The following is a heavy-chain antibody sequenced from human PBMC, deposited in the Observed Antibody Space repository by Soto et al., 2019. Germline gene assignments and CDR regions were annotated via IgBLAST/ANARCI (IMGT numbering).Heavy chain of an antibody. V-gene: IGHV1-2*02. D-gene: IGHD3-10*01. CDR3: ARGTGSSWYDT. CDR1: GYTFISYY. Sequence: QVQLVQSGAEVEKPGASVSVSCRASGYTFISYYMHWVRQAPGHGLEWMGWINTQNGVRKYAQRFQDRVTLTRDASINTAYMQLTRLTSDDTAVYYRARGTGSSWYDTWGQGTLVTVSS. CDR2: INTQNGVR. J-gene: IGHJ5*02.